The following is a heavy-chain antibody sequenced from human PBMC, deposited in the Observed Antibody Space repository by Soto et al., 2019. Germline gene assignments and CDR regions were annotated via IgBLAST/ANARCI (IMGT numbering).Heavy chain of an antibody. Sequence: GGSLRLSCAASGFTFSSYVMNWVRQAPGKGLEWVSGISGSGASTYYGDSVRGRLTISRGNSKNTLYLQMDSLRAEDTAIYYCAKDLDSESYYPRYFDSWGLGTLVTVSS. CDR1: GFTFSSYV. V-gene: IGHV3-23*01. CDR3: AKDLDSESYYPRYFDS. J-gene: IGHJ4*02. D-gene: IGHD3-10*01. CDR2: ISGSGAST.